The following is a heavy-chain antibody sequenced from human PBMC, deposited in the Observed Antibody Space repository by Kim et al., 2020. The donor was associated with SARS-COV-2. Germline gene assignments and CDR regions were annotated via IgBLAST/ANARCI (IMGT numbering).Heavy chain of an antibody. V-gene: IGHV3-7*03. CDR3: VRYTGSWASFDY. CDR1: GFSFSNYW. D-gene: IGHD6-13*01. J-gene: IGHJ4*02. Sequence: GGSLRLSCAASGFSFSNYWMYWVRQAPGQGPEWVAKIKKDGSEEYYVDSVRGRFTISRDNAKNSLYLQMNSLGAEDTAIYYCVRYTGSWASFDYWGQGTLVTVSS. CDR2: IKKDGSEE.